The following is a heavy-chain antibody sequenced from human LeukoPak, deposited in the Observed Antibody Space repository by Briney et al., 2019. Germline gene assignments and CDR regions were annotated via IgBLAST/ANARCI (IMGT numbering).Heavy chain of an antibody. CDR1: GGSISSYY. D-gene: IGHD2-15*01. CDR2: IYTSGST. Sequence: KTSETLSLTCTVSGGSISSYYWSWIRQPPGKGLEWIGRIYTSGSTNYNPALKSRVTMSVDTSKNQFSLKLSSVTAADTAVYYCARDVPYCSGGSCYFVGRYYYYGMDVWGQGTTVTVSS. CDR3: ARDVPYCSGGSCYFVGRYYYYGMDV. V-gene: IGHV4-4*07. J-gene: IGHJ6*02.